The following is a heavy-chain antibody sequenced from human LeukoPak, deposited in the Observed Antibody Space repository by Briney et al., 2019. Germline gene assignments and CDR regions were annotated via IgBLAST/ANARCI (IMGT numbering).Heavy chain of an antibody. CDR2: IYYSGST. CDR1: GGSTSSYY. D-gene: IGHD2-2*01. J-gene: IGHJ6*02. CDR3: ARVEEYQLLLGPQGMDV. Sequence: PSETLSLTCTVSGGSTSSYYWSWIRQPPGKGLEWIGYIYYSGSTNYNPSLKSRVTISVDTSKNQFSLKLSSVTAADTAVYYCARVEEYQLLLGPQGMDVWGQGTTVTVSS. V-gene: IGHV4-59*01.